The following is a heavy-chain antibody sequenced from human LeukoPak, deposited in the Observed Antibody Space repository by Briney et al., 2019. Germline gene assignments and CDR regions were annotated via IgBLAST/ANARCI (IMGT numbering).Heavy chain of an antibody. J-gene: IGHJ5*02. CDR3: ARGPDYSSSYAANWFDP. CDR1: GGSISSSRYY. Sequence: SETLSLTCTVSGGSISSSRYYWGWVRQPPGKGLEWIASIYRSGSTFYDPSLKSRVTVSIDTSKNQFSLRLNSVTSADTAVYFCARGPDYSSSYAANWFDPWGQGTLVTVSS. D-gene: IGHD6-13*01. V-gene: IGHV4-39*01. CDR2: IYRSGST.